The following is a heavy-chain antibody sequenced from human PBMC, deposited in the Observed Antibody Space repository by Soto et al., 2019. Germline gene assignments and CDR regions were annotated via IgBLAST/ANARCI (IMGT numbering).Heavy chain of an antibody. D-gene: IGHD3-10*01. CDR2: IRSNGDGGTA. CDR3: FVLLWFGELLSSDH. Sequence: EVQLVESGGGLVKPGGSLRLSCEASGFTFNNAWMNWVRQAPGKGLEWVGRIRSNGDGGTADYASFVKDRFTISRDDSKKTVYLEMNSLRSEDSAVYYCFVLLWFGELLSSDHWGQGTQVTVSS. V-gene: IGHV3-15*01. J-gene: IGHJ4*02. CDR1: GFTFNNAW.